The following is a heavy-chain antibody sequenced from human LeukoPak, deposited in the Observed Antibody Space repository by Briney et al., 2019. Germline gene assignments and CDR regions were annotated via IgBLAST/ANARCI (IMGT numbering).Heavy chain of an antibody. Sequence: ASVKVSCKASGYTFTGYYMHWVRQAPGQGLEWMGWINPNSGGTNYAQKFQGRVTMTRDTSISTAYMELSRLRSDDTAVYYCARVRITGTTYWFDPWGQGTLVTVSS. CDR3: ARVRITGTTYWFDP. CDR1: GYTFTGYY. V-gene: IGHV1-2*02. J-gene: IGHJ5*02. D-gene: IGHD1-7*01. CDR2: INPNSGGT.